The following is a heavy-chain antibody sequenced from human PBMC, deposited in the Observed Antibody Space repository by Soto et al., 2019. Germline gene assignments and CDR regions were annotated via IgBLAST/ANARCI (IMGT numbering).Heavy chain of an antibody. CDR2: IYPGDSNT. J-gene: IGHJ4*02. D-gene: IGHD2-2*01. V-gene: IGHV5-51*01. Sequence: GACLTLSCEVSGYPFTGYWSGGLRPIPGKGLEWMGVIYPGDSNTRYSPSFQGQVTISADKSISTAYLQWSSLKATDTAMYFCARQGYCSTTACYAVDYWGQGTLVTVSS. CDR1: GYPFTGYW. CDR3: ARQGYCSTTACYAVDY.